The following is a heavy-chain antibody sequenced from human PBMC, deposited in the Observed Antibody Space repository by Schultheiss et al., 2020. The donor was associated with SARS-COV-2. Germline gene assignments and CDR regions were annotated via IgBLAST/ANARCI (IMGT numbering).Heavy chain of an antibody. J-gene: IGHJ5*02. V-gene: IGHV3-23*01. CDR1: GGSISSGGYY. Sequence: ETLSLTCTVSGGSISSGGYYWSWIRQHPGKGLEWVSAISGSGGSTYYADSVKGRFTISRDNSKNTLYLQMNSLRAEDTAVYYCARDRRFDPWGQGTLVTVSS. CDR2: ISGSGGST. CDR3: ARDRRFDP.